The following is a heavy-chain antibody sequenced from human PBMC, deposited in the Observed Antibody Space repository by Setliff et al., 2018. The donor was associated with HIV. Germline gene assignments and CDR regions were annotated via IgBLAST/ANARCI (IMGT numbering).Heavy chain of an antibody. Sequence: ASVKVSCKASGYSFTDYFMHWVRQAPGQGLEWMGRVNPNSGDTNYAQKFQARVTMTRDTSTSTVYLELRSLRSEDTAVYFCASKGGSENYPDSDAFDIWGQGTLVTVSS. CDR1: GYSFTDYF. CDR3: ASKGGSENYPDSDAFDI. CDR2: VNPNSGDT. D-gene: IGHD3-10*01. V-gene: IGHV1-2*06. J-gene: IGHJ3*02.